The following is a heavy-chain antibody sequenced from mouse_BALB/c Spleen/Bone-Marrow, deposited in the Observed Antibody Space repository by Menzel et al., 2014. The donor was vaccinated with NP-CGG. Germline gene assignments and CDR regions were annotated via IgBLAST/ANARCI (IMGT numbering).Heavy chain of an antibody. CDR3: ARSYDGYPYAMNY. V-gene: IGHV1S135*01. CDR1: GYLFTSYY. Sequence: VQLKQSGLELMKPGASVKISCKASGYLFTSYYMHWVKQSHGESLEWIGYFDPFNGGTSYNQKFKGKATLTVDKSSSTAYMHLSSLTSEDSAVYFCARSYDGYPYAMNYWGQGTSVTVSS. J-gene: IGHJ4*01. D-gene: IGHD2-3*01. CDR2: FDPFNGGT.